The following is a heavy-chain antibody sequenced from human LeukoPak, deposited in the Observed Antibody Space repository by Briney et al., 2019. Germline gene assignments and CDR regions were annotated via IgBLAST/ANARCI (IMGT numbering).Heavy chain of an antibody. V-gene: IGHV4-59*04. CDR1: GGSVSAFY. Sequence: SETLSLTCTVSGGSVSAFYWSWLRQPPGKGLEWIGTIYHTGTTYYNPSLKSRVTISVDTSKNQFSLRLSSVTAADTAVYYCARGTGSYSSSADYWGQGTLVTVSS. D-gene: IGHD6-6*01. CDR3: ARGTGSYSSSADY. CDR2: IYHTGTT. J-gene: IGHJ4*02.